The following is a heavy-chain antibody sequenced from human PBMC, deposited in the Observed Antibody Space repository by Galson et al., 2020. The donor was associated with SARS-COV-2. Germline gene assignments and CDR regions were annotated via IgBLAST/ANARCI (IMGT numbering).Heavy chain of an antibody. CDR3: AKDRGNDYGDQLDF. J-gene: IGHJ4*02. V-gene: IGHV3-23*01. CDR2: ISGGGGST. Sequence: GESLKISCAASGFTFSRYAMAWVRQAPGKGLEWASGISGGGGSTYYADSVKGRFTISRDISQNTVYLQMSSLRAEDTAVYYCAKDRGNDYGDQLDFWGQGTQVTVSS. D-gene: IGHD4-17*01. CDR1: GFTFSRYA.